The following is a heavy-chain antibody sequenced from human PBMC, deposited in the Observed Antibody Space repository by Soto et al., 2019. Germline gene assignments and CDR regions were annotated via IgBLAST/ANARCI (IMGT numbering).Heavy chain of an antibody. D-gene: IGHD3-9*01. CDR2: ISAYNGNT. CDR1: GYTFTSYG. Sequence: VASVKVSCKASGYTFTSYGISWVRQAPGQGLEWMGWISAYNGNTNYAQKLQGRVTMTTDTSTSTAYMELRSLRSDDTAVYYCARDYYDILTGYSDYYYYGLDVWGQGTTVTVSS. CDR3: ARDYYDILTGYSDYYYYGLDV. V-gene: IGHV1-18*01. J-gene: IGHJ6*02.